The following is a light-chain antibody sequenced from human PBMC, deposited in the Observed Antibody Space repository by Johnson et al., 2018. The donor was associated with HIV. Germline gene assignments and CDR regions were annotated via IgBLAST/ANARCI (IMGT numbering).Light chain of an antibody. J-gene: IGLJ1*01. CDR2: ENN. Sequence: QSVLTQPPSVSAAPGHNVSISCSGSSSNIGDNYISWYQQLPGAAPKLLIYENNKRPSGIPDRFSGSKSGTSATLGIAGLQPGDEADYYCGTWNNSLSANYVCGTVTRVTVL. CDR3: GTWNNSLSANYV. V-gene: IGLV1-51*01. CDR1: SSNIGDNY.